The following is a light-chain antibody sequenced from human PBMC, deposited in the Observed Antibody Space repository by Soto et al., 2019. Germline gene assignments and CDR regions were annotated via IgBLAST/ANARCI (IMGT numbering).Light chain of an antibody. CDR1: SSDVGGYNY. J-gene: IGLJ1*01. Sequence: QSALTQPASVSGSPGQSITISCTATSSDVGGYNYVSWYQQHPGKAPKLMIYDVSNRPSGVSNRFFGSKSGNTASLTISGLQAEDEADYYCSSYTSSSTLYAFGTGTKLTVL. CDR3: SSYTSSSTLYA. CDR2: DVS. V-gene: IGLV2-14*01.